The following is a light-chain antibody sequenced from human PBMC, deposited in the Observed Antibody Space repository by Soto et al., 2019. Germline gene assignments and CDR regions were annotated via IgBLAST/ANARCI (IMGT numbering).Light chain of an antibody. CDR1: PYIGRH. CDR3: QHTYKTPLT. J-gene: IGKJ4*01. V-gene: IGKV1-39*01. CDR2: AAS. Sequence: DIQMKKSPSSLSASVGDRVTITCRAGPYIGRHLNWYQQKPGKAPKLLIYAASSVHSVVPSRFSGSGSGTDFTLTISSLQPEDFATYSCQHTYKTPLTFGGGTKVDNK.